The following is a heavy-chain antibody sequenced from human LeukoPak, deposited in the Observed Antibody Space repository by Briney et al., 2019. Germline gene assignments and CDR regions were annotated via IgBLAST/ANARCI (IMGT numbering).Heavy chain of an antibody. CDR1: GFTFSSYN. D-gene: IGHD2-2*01. CDR3: ASGLGYCSSTSCYEYY. Sequence: GGSLRLSCAASGFTFSSYNMNGVRQAPGKGLEWVSSVSSSSSYIYYADSVKGRFTISRDNAKNSLYLQMNSLRAEDTAVYYCASGLGYCSSTSCYEYYWGQGTLVTVSS. V-gene: IGHV3-21*01. J-gene: IGHJ4*02. CDR2: VSSSSSYI.